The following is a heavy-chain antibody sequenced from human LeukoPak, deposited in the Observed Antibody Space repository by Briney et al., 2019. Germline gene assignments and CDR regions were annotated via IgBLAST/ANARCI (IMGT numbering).Heavy chain of an antibody. D-gene: IGHD1-7*01. CDR1: GYTFTSYD. Sequence: ASVKVSCKASGYTFTSYDINWVRKATGQGLEWMGWMNPNSGNTGYAQKFQGRVTMTRNTSISTDYMELSSLRSEDTAVYYCARGLRAGTTRYDAFDIWGQGTMVTVSS. CDR2: MNPNSGNT. J-gene: IGHJ3*02. V-gene: IGHV1-8*01. CDR3: ARGLRAGTTRYDAFDI.